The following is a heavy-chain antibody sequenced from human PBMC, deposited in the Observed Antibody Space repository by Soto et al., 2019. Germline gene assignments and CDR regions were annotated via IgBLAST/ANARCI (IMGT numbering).Heavy chain of an antibody. J-gene: IGHJ4*02. CDR1: GYTFTSYG. V-gene: IGHV1-18*01. D-gene: IGHD4-17*01. CDR2: ISAYNGNT. CDR3: ARGEACGDGY. Sequence: QVQLVQSGAEVKKPGASVKVSCKASGYTFTSYGISWVRQAPGQGLVWMGWISAYNGNTKYAQNLQGRVTKTSDTTANTAYMELRSLSSDATAVYYCARGEACGDGYWGQGTLVTVSS.